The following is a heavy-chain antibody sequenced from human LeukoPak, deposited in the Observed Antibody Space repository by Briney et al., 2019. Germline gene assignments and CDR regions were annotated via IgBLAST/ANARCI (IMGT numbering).Heavy chain of an antibody. J-gene: IGHJ4*02. CDR1: GYTFTGYY. D-gene: IGHD3-22*01. CDR3: ARDTYDSTGPIDFDY. V-gene: IGHV1-2*02. Sequence: ASVKVSCKASGYTFTGYYMHWVRQAPGQGLEWMGWINPNSGGTNYAQKFQGRVTMTRDTSISTAYMELSRLRSDDTAVYYCARDTYDSTGPIDFDYWGQGTLVTVSS. CDR2: INPNSGGT.